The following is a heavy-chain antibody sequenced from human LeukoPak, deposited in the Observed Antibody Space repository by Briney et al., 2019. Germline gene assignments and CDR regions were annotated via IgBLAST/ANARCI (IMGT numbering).Heavy chain of an antibody. CDR1: GYTFTSYA. J-gene: IGHJ4*02. CDR3: ARVVGARWELLPLYFDY. D-gene: IGHD1-26*01. Sequence: ASVKVSCKASGYTFTSYAMNWVRQAPGQGLEWMGWINTNTGNPTYAQGFTGRFVFSLDTSVSTAYLQISSLKAEDTAVYYCARVVGARWELLPLYFDYWGQGTLVTVSS. V-gene: IGHV7-4-1*02. CDR2: INTNTGNP.